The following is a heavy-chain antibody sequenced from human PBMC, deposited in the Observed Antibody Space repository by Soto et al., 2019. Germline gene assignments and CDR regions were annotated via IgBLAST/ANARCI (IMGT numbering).Heavy chain of an antibody. CDR3: AREGMAVAGTPYYYYMDV. CDR1: GFTFSSYS. D-gene: IGHD6-19*01. J-gene: IGHJ6*03. Sequence: EVQLVESGGGLVQPGGSLRLSCAASGFTFSSYSMNWVRQAPGKGLEWVSYISSSSSTIYYADSVKGRFTISRDNAKNSLYLQMNSLRAEDTAVHYCAREGMAVAGTPYYYYMDVWGKGTTVTVSS. CDR2: ISSSSSTI. V-gene: IGHV3-48*01.